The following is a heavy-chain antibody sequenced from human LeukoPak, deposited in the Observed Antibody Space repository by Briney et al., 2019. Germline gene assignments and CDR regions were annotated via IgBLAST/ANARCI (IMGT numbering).Heavy chain of an antibody. CDR1: GYTFTSYY. J-gene: IGHJ6*02. CDR2: ISAYNGNT. V-gene: IGHV1-18*04. D-gene: IGHD2-2*01. CDR3: ARGLTHPRTSHSRGGMDV. Sequence: ASVKVSCKASGYTFTSYYMHWVRQAPGQGLEWMGWISAYNGNTNYAQKLQGRVTMTTDTSTSTAYMELRSLRSDDTAVYYCARGLTHPRTSHSRGGMDVWGQGTTVTVSS.